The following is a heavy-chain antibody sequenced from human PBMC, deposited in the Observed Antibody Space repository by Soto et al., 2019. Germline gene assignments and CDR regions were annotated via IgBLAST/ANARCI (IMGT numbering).Heavy chain of an antibody. J-gene: IGHJ6*03. V-gene: IGHV1-8*01. CDR2: MNPNSGNT. D-gene: IGHD4-4*01. Sequence: ASVKVSCKASGYTFTSYDINWVRQATGQGLEWMGWMNPNSGNTGYAQKFQGRVTMTRNTSISTAYMELSSLRSEDTAVYYCARFGYSNYWYNYYYYMDVWGKGTTVTVSS. CDR1: GYTFTSYD. CDR3: ARFGYSNYWYNYYYYMDV.